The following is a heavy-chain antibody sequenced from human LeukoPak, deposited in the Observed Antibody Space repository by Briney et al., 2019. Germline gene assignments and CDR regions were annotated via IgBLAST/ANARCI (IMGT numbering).Heavy chain of an antibody. J-gene: IGHJ4*02. D-gene: IGHD2-15*01. Sequence: EASVKVSCKASGYTFTSYGISWVRQAPGQGLEWMGWISAYNGNTNYAQKLQGRVTMTTDTSTSTAYMELRSLRSDDTAVYYCASGQLVAAYRYYFDYWGQGTLVTVSS. CDR3: ASGQLVAAYRYYFDY. CDR1: GYTFTSYG. CDR2: ISAYNGNT. V-gene: IGHV1-18*01.